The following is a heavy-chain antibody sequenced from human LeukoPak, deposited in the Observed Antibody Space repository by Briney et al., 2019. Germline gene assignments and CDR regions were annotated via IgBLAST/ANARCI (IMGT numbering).Heavy chain of an antibody. V-gene: IGHV3-48*04. D-gene: IGHD4-23*01. CDR2: ISSSGYTI. J-gene: IGHJ6*03. Sequence: GGTLRLSCAASGFTFSSYGMSWVRQAPGRGLEGVSYISSSGYTIRNADSVKGRFTISRDNAKNSLYLQMNSLRAEDTAFYYCVSVTTVVEDYYYMDVWGKGTTVTVSS. CDR3: VSVTTVVEDYYYMDV. CDR1: GFTFSSYG.